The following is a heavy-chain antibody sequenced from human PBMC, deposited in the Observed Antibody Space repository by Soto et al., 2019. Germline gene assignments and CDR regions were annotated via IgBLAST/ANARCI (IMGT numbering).Heavy chain of an antibody. Sequence: GSLRFSCATSGFTFSSYAMSWVRQAPGKGLEWVSAISGSGGSTYYADSVKGRFTISRDNSKNTLYLQMNSLRAEDTAVYYCAKDYDFWSGYHREVYGMDVWGQGTTVTVSS. J-gene: IGHJ6*02. D-gene: IGHD3-3*01. V-gene: IGHV3-23*01. CDR1: GFTFSSYA. CDR2: ISGSGGST. CDR3: AKDYDFWSGYHREVYGMDV.